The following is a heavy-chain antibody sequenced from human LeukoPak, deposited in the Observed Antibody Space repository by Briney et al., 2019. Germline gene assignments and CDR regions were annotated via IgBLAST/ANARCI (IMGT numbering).Heavy chain of an antibody. CDR2: IYYTGST. V-gene: IGHV4-59*01. CDR3: ARGANYYYYYGIDI. J-gene: IGHJ6*02. CDR1: GGSISQYY. Sequence: SETLSLTCTVSGGSISQYYWSWIRQPPGKGLEWIGYIYYTGSTNYNPSLKGRVTISLDTSKNQFSLKLSSVTAADTAVYYCARGANYYYYYGIDIWGQGTTVTVSS.